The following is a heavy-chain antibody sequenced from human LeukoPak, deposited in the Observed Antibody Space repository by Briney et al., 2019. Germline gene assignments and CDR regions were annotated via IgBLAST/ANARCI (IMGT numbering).Heavy chain of an antibody. V-gene: IGHV1-2*06. CDR3: ARADCSSTSCLNAFDI. CDR2: INPNSGGT. CDR1: VYTFTGYY. J-gene: IGHJ3*02. D-gene: IGHD2-2*01. Sequence: ASVKVSCKASVYTFTGYYMHWVRQAPGQGLERVGRINPNSGGTNYAQKCQGRVTMTRDTSISTAYMELSRLRSDDTAVYYCARADCSSTSCLNAFDIWGQGTMVTVSS.